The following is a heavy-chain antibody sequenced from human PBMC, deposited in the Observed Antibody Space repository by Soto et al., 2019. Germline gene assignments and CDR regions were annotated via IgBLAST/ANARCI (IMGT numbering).Heavy chain of an antibody. Sequence: PSETLSLTCAVYGGSFSGYYWSWIRQPPGKGLEWIGEINHSGSTNYNPSLKSRVTISVDTSKNQFSLKLSSVTAADTAVYYCARHAVHSSGFTAYWGQGTRVTVSA. CDR1: GGSFSGYY. J-gene: IGHJ4*02. CDR3: ARHAVHSSGFTAY. D-gene: IGHD6-19*01. CDR2: INHSGST. V-gene: IGHV4-34*01.